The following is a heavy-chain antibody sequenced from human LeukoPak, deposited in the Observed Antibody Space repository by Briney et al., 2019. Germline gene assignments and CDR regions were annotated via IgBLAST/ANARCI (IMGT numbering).Heavy chain of an antibody. Sequence: SQTLSLTCTVSGGSISSGDYYWSWIRQPPGKGLEWIGYIYYSGSTYYNPSLKSRVTISVDTSKNQFSLKLSSVTAADTAVYYCARTDDYTKDYYYYYMDVWGKGTTVTVSS. D-gene: IGHD4-11*01. CDR3: ARTDDYTKDYYYYYMDV. CDR2: IYYSGST. V-gene: IGHV4-30-4*08. J-gene: IGHJ6*03. CDR1: GGSISSGDYY.